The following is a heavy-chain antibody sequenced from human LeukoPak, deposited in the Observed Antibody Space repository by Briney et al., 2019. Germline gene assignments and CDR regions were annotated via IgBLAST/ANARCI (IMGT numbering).Heavy chain of an antibody. CDR1: GFTFSSYA. V-gene: IGHV3-30*04. CDR3: ASETWVH. CDR2: ISYDGSNK. J-gene: IGHJ6*02. D-gene: IGHD3-10*01. Sequence: GGSLRLSCAASGFTFSSYAMHWVRQAPGKGLEWVAVISYDGSNKYYADSVKGRFTISRDNSKNTLYLRMNSLRAEDTAVYYCASETWVHWGQGTTVTVSS.